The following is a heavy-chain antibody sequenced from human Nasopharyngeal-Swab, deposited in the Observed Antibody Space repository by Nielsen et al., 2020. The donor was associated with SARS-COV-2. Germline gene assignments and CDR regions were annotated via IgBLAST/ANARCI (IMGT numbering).Heavy chain of an antibody. J-gene: IGHJ4*02. V-gene: IGHV3-64*02. Sequence: GGSLRLSCVASGFTFNSYGMYWVRRAPGKGLEYVSGVTRSGDSTSYGASVQGRFTISRDNSQNTVHLQMESLRPEDEAVYYCARGGLGITGITNEFDFWGQGTLVTVSS. CDR1: GFTFNSYG. D-gene: IGHD1-7*01. CDR2: VTRSGDST. CDR3: ARGGLGITGITNEFDF.